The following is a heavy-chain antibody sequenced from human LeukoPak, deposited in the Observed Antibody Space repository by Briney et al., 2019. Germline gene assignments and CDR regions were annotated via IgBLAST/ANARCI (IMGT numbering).Heavy chain of an antibody. CDR2: IIPIFGTA. CDR3: ATYTYYYDSSGP. CDR1: GGTFSSYA. D-gene: IGHD3-22*01. J-gene: IGHJ4*02. V-gene: IGHV1-69*13. Sequence: SVKVSCKASGGTFSSYAISWVRQASGQGLEWMGGIIPIFGTANYAQKFQGRVTITADESTSTAYMELSSLRSEDTAVYYCATYTYYYDSSGPWGQGTLVTVSS.